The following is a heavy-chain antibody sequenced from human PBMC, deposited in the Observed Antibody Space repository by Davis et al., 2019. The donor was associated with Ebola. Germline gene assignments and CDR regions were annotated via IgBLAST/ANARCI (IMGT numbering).Heavy chain of an antibody. D-gene: IGHD6-19*01. CDR3: AKGGGWTLDC. CDR1: GFTFSNWY. J-gene: IGHJ4*02. V-gene: IGHV3-7*01. CDR2: IKEDGSEK. Sequence: PGGSLRLSCAASGFTFSNWYMSWVRQAPGKGLEWVALIKEDGSEKYYVDSVKGRFTISRDNAKNSLYLQMNSLRAEDTAVYYCAKGGGWTLDCWGQGTLVTVSS.